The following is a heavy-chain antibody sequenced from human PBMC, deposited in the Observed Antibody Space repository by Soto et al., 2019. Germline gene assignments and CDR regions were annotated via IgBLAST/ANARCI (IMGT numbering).Heavy chain of an antibody. V-gene: IGHV4-59*08. CDR3: ARLTGAKYAFDI. D-gene: IGHD7-27*01. CDR2: IDYRGSA. Sequence: QVQLQESGPGLVKPSETLSLTCTVSGGSISSNYWSWIRQYPGEGLEWIGYIDYRGSATYNPSLKSRVTISLDTSKTQFSLKLSSVTASDAAVYYCARLTGAKYAFDIWGQGTKVTVSS. CDR1: GGSISSNY. J-gene: IGHJ3*02.